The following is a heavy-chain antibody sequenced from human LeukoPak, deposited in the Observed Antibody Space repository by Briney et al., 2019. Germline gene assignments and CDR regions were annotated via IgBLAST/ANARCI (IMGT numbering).Heavy chain of an antibody. D-gene: IGHD5-24*01. CDR2: IYYSGGT. V-gene: IGHV4-39*01. CDR3: ARLRGDVYNYWNFDY. J-gene: IGHJ4*02. CDR1: GGSISSSSYY. Sequence: PSETLFLTCTVSGGSISSSSYYWGWIRQPPGKGLEWLGSIYYSGGTYYNPSLKSRVTISVDTSKNQFSLKLSSVTAADTAVYYCARLRGDVYNYWNFDYWGQGTLVTVSS.